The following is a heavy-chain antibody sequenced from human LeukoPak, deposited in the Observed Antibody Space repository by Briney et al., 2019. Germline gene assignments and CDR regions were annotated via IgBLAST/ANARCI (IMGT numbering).Heavy chain of an antibody. V-gene: IGHV4-4*09. CDR1: GGSFDSKY. CDR3: ANYIRNVHHHMDV. Sequence: SETLSLTCSVSGGSFDSKYWSWIRQPPGKGLEWIGYIYTSGSANFNPSLRSRVAMSIDTSKNQFSLKVYSVTAADTAVYYCANYIRNVHHHMDVWGKGTTVIVSS. CDR2: IYTSGSA. J-gene: IGHJ6*03. D-gene: IGHD1-1*01.